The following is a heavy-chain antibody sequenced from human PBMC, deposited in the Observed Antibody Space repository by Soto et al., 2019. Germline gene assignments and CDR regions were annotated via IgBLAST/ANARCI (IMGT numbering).Heavy chain of an antibody. D-gene: IGHD4-17*01. CDR2: IYYSGST. CDR3: AREESYGGIN. CDR1: GGSVSIGRYY. J-gene: IGHJ4*02. Sequence: SETLSLTCPVSGGSVSIGRYYCSWIRQPPGKGLEWIGYIYYSGSTNYNPSLKSRVTISVDTSKNQFSLKLSSVTAADTAVYYCAREESYGGINWGQGTLVTVSS. V-gene: IGHV4-61*01.